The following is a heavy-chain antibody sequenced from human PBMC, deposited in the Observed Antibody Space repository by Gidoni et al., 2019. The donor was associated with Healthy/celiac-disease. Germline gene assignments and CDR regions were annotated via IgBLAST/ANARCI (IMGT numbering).Heavy chain of an antibody. CDR1: GFTFSSYS. Sequence: EVQLVESGGGLVKPGGSPRLSCAASGFTFSSYSMNWVRQAPGKGLEWVSSISSSSSYIYYADSVKGRFTISRDNAKNSLYLQMNSLRAEDTAVYYCARPGVQDYDILTGYQRRGAFDIWGQGTMVTVSS. V-gene: IGHV3-21*01. J-gene: IGHJ3*02. D-gene: IGHD3-9*01. CDR2: ISSSSSYI. CDR3: ARPGVQDYDILTGYQRRGAFDI.